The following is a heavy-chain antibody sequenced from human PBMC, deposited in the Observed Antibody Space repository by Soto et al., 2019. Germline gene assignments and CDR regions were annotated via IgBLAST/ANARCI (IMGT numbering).Heavy chain of an antibody. CDR2: IWYDGRNK. CDR3: ARESGALTVTRYNWFDP. CDR1: GFTFSSYG. J-gene: IGHJ5*02. Sequence: QVQLVESGGGVVQPGRSLRLSCAASGFTFSSYGMHWVRQAPGKGLDWVAVIWYDGRNKYYADSVKGRFTISRDNSKNTLYLQMNSLRDEDTAVYYCARESGALTVTRYNWFDPWGQGTLVTVSS. D-gene: IGHD4-4*01. V-gene: IGHV3-33*01.